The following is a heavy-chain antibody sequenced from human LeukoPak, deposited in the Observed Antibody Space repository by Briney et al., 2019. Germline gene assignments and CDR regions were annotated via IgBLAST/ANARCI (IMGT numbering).Heavy chain of an antibody. CDR2: ISYDGSNK. J-gene: IGHJ4*02. V-gene: IGHV3-30*04. CDR1: GFTFSSYA. Sequence: GGSLRLSCAASGFTFSSYAMHWVRQAPGKGLEWVAVISYDGSNKYYADSVKGRFTISRDNSKNTLYLQMNSLRAEDTAVYYCAKDLEMATADYWGQGTLATVSS. CDR3: AKDLEMATADY. D-gene: IGHD5-24*01.